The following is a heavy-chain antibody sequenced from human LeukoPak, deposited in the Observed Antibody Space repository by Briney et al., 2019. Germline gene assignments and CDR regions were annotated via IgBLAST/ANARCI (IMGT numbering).Heavy chain of an antibody. CDR1: GGTFSIYA. CDR2: IIPIFGTA. D-gene: IGHD2-2*01. V-gene: IGHV1-69*13. Sequence: ASVKVSCKASGGTFSIYAISWVRQAPGQGLEWMGGIIPIFGTANYAQKFQGRVTITADESTSTAYMELSSLRSEDTAVYYCARGGDIVVVPAATTYNWFDPWGQGTLVTVSS. J-gene: IGHJ5*02. CDR3: ARGGDIVVVPAATTYNWFDP.